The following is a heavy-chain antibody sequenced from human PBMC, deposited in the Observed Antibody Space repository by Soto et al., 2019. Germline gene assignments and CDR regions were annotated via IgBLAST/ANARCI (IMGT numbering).Heavy chain of an antibody. D-gene: IGHD1-1*01. Sequence: EVQLLESGGGLVQPGGSLRLSCAASGFSFSTYAMSWVRQAPGRGLEWVSAISGSGDSTYYVDSVKGRFTISRDSSKNTLYLFMHSLRAEDTAVYYCAKEGHYNWFLDHWGQGTLVTVSS. CDR3: AKEGHYNWFLDH. J-gene: IGHJ4*02. CDR2: ISGSGDST. V-gene: IGHV3-23*01. CDR1: GFSFSTYA.